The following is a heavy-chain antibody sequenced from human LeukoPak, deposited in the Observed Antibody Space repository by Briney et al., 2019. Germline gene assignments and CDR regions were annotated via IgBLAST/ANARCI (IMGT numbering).Heavy chain of an antibody. CDR2: IRYDGSNK. Sequence: GGSLRLSCAGSGFSFSSYGMHWVRQAPGKGLEWVAFIRYDGSNKYYADSVKGRFTISRDNSKNTLYLQMNSLRAEDTAVYYCAKDYGTTSPYYFDYWGQGTLVTVSS. J-gene: IGHJ4*02. CDR3: AKDYGTTSPYYFDY. D-gene: IGHD4-17*01. CDR1: GFSFSSYG. V-gene: IGHV3-30*02.